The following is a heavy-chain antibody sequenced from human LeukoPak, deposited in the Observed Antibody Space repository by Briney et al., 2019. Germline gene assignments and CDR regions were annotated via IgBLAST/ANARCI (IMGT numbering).Heavy chain of an antibody. Sequence: SGTLSLTCTVSGGSISSGGYYWSWIRQHPGKGLEWIGYIYYSGSTYYNPSLKSRVTISVDTSKNQFSLKLSSVTAADTAVYYCARGDTAIHGMDVWGQGTTVTVSS. J-gene: IGHJ6*02. CDR1: GGSISSGGYY. CDR3: ARGDTAIHGMDV. V-gene: IGHV4-31*03. CDR2: IYYSGST. D-gene: IGHD5-18*01.